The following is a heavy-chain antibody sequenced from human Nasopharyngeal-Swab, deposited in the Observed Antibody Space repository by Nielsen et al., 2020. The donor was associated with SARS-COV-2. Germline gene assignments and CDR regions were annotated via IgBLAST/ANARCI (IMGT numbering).Heavy chain of an antibody. CDR1: GFDFWKYA. D-gene: IGHD2-21*02. V-gene: IGHV3-23*01. CDR3: AKDDFCPACAFDV. CDR2: VSNNDGSLT. J-gene: IGHJ3*01. Sequence: GESLKISCAASGFDFWKYAMSWVRQAPGKGLEWVSTVSNNDGSLTFYAASVKGRFTISRDTSENTVSLQMNSLSAEDTAVYYCAKDDFCPACAFDVWGQGTIVTVSS.